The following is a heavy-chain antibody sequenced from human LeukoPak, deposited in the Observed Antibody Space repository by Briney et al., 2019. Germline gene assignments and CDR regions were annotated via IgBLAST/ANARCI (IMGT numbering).Heavy chain of an antibody. CDR3: AKDRTVAAAGTYYYYMDV. V-gene: IGHV3-7*01. CDR1: GFTFSSYW. Sequence: GGSLRLSCAASGFTFSSYWMSWVRQVPGKGLEWVANTNEDGSEKYYVDSVKGRFTISRDNAKSSVFLQMNSLRAEDTAVYYCAKDRTVAAAGTYYYYMDVWGKGTTVTVSS. J-gene: IGHJ6*03. CDR2: TNEDGSEK. D-gene: IGHD6-13*01.